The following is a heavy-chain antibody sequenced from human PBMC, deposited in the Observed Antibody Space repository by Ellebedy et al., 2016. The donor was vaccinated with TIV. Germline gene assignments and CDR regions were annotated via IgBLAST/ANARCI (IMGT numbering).Heavy chain of an antibody. J-gene: IGHJ4*02. Sequence: SETLSLTXAVYGGSFSGHYWNWIRQPPGKGLEWIGEINHSGNTNYNPSLKSRFTMSADTSKNQFSLKLSSVTAADTAVYYCARGRATASSTHHDYWGQGALVSVS. D-gene: IGHD2-21*02. V-gene: IGHV4-34*01. CDR1: GGSFSGHY. CDR3: ARGRATASSTHHDY. CDR2: INHSGNT.